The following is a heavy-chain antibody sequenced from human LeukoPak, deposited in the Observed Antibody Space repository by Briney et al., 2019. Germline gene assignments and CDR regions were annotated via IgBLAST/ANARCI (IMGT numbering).Heavy chain of an antibody. J-gene: IGHJ4*02. D-gene: IGHD1-26*01. CDR1: GGSFSGYY. Sequence: SETLPLTCAVHGGSFSGYYWNWIRQPPAKGLEWMGEINHSGSTNYNPSLKSRVTISVDTSKNQFSLKLSSVTAADTAVYYCARACRPIRVGYFDYWGQGTLVTVSS. V-gene: IGHV4-34*01. CDR3: ARACRPIRVGYFDY. CDR2: INHSGST.